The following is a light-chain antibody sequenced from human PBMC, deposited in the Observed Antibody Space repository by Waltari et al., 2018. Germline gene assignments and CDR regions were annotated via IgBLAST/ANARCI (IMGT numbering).Light chain of an antibody. CDR3: SSYASSSTLVV. CDR1: ISDVGGYDN. Sequence: QPALTQPASVSGSPRHSITISCTGTISDVGGYDNVSWYQQHPDKAPKLMIYDVTNRPSGVSNRFSGSKSGNTASLTISGLQAEDEADYYCSSYASSSTLVVFGGGTKLTVL. CDR2: DVT. J-gene: IGLJ2*01. V-gene: IGLV2-14*03.